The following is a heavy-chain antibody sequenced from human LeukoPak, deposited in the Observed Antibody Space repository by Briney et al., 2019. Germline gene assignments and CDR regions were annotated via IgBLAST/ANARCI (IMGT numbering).Heavy chain of an antibody. CDR2: ISSSGGST. J-gene: IGHJ3*02. CDR3: TGLSPGLLWFGRGGAFDI. D-gene: IGHD3-10*01. Sequence: GASLSLPCASSGFTFSSYAMSWVRQAPGKGLEWVSAISSSGGSTYYADSVKGRFTISRDNSRNTLYLQMNSLRAEDTAVYYCTGLSPGLLWFGRGGAFDIWGQGTMVTVSS. V-gene: IGHV3-23*01. CDR1: GFTFSSYA.